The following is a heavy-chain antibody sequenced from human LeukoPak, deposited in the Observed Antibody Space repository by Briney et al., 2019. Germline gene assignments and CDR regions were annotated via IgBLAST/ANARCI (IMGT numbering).Heavy chain of an antibody. J-gene: IGHJ3*02. D-gene: IGHD3-10*01. CDR3: ARHIGGSGSHDAFDI. V-gene: IGHV4-4*07. CDR1: GASVATYY. Sequence: SETLSLTCTVSGASVATYYWAWIRQSPGKGLELIGRMSTRGPTNYNPSLESRVSMSADASKNQCSLTLISVTAADTAVYCCARHIGGSGSHDAFDIWGQGTMVTVSS. CDR2: MSTRGPT.